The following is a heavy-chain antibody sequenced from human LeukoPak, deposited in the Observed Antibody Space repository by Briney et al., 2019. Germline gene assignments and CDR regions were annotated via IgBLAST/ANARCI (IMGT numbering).Heavy chain of an antibody. CDR3: ARVVGITRIDY. CDR2: IYYSGST. D-gene: IGHD3-10*01. J-gene: IGHJ4*02. Sequence: NPSETLSLTCTVSGGSISDYYWSWIRQPPGKGLEWLGYIYYSGSTNYNPSLKSRVTISLDTSKKQFSLKLTSMTAADSAVYYCARVVGITRIDYWGQGTLVTVSS. V-gene: IGHV4-59*13. CDR1: GGSISDYY.